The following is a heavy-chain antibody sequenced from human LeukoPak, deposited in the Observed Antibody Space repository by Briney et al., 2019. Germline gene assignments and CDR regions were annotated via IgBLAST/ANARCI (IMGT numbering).Heavy chain of an antibody. D-gene: IGHD3-22*01. Sequence: PGGSLRLSCAASGFTFSSYSMNWVRQAPGKGLEWVSSISSSSSYIYYADSVKGRFTISRDNAKNSLYLQMNSLRAEDTAVYYCAKGGYYDSSGYYDAFDIWGQGTMVTVSS. CDR3: AKGGYYDSSGYYDAFDI. CDR1: GFTFSSYS. CDR2: ISSSSSYI. J-gene: IGHJ3*02. V-gene: IGHV3-21*01.